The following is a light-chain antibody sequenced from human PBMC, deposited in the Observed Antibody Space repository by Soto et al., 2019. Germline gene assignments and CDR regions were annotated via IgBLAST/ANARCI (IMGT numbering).Light chain of an antibody. CDR3: QQYNSYSYT. V-gene: IGKV1-5*03. Sequence: DIQMTQSPSILSVSVGDRVTITCRASQSISSWLAWYQQKPGKAPKLLIYKASTLESGVPSRFSGSGSGTEFTLTISSLQPDDSATYYCQQYNSYSYTFGQGTKLEIK. J-gene: IGKJ2*01. CDR2: KAS. CDR1: QSISSW.